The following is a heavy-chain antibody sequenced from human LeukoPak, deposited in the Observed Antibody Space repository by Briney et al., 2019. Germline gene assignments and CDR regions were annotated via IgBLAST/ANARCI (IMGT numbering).Heavy chain of an antibody. D-gene: IGHD6-19*01. CDR3: ARADIAVAPDP. Sequence: GSLRLSCAASGFTFSSYSMNWVRQAPGNGLEWVSYISSSSSTIYYADSVKGRFTISRDNAKNSLYLQMNSLRAEDTAVYYCARADIAVAPDPWGQGTLVTVSS. J-gene: IGHJ5*02. V-gene: IGHV3-48*01. CDR2: ISSSSSTI. CDR1: GFTFSSYS.